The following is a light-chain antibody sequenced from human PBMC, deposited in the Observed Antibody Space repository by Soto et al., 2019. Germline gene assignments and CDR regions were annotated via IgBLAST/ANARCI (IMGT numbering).Light chain of an antibody. J-gene: IGKJ1*01. CDR1: QSVSNN. Sequence: EIVMTQSPATLSVSPGERANLSCRASQSVSNNLAWYQKKPGQAPRLLIYGASTRATGIPARFSGSGSGTEFTLTISSLQSEDFAFYYCQQYNNWWTFGQGPRVDIK. CDR3: QQYNNWWT. V-gene: IGKV3-15*01. CDR2: GAS.